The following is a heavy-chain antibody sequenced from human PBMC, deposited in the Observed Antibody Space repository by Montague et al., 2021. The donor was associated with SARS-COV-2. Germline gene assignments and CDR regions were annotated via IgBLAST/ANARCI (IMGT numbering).Heavy chain of an antibody. CDR1: GYSFTSYW. CDR3: ARQVHIYCSSTSCPFDY. CDR2: IYPEDSDT. J-gene: IGHJ4*02. V-gene: IGHV5-51*01. D-gene: IGHD2-2*01. Sequence: QSGAEVKKPGESLKISCEGSGYSFTSYWIAWVRQMPGKGLEWMGIIYPEDSDTRYSPSSQGHVTISADKSMNTAFLQWSSLRASDTAIYYCARQVHIYCSSTSCPFDYWGQGTLVTVSS.